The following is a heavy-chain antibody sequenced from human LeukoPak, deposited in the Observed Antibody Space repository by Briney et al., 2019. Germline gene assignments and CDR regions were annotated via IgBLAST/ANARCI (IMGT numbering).Heavy chain of an antibody. Sequence: GSLRLSCAASGFTFSSDSICWVRQAPAKGLEWGSYISSSSSTIYYADSLKGRFTISRDNAKNSLYLHLNSVRAADTAVYYCAKVTTLYYSDYWGQGTLVTVSS. CDR1: GFTFSSDS. CDR2: ISSSSSTI. J-gene: IGHJ4*02. D-gene: IGHD4-11*01. V-gene: IGHV3-48*01. CDR3: AKVTTLYYSDY.